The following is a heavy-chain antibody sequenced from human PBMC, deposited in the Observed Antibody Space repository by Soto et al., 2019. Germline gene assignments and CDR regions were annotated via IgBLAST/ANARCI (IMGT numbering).Heavy chain of an antibody. Sequence: SETLSLTWTFSGGSVTSYYWSWIRQPPGKGLEWVGYVYYTGRTNYNPSLKSRVTISIDTSNHRFSLKLSSVTAAHTAVYYCSRLFSCLHYWRQGTLVTVSS. CDR1: GGSVTSYY. D-gene: IGHD3-10*01. CDR3: SRLFSCLHY. V-gene: IGHV4-59*02. CDR2: VYYTGRT. J-gene: IGHJ4*02.